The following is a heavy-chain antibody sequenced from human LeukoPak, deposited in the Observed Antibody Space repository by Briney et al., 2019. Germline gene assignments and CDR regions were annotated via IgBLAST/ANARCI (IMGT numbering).Heavy chain of an antibody. CDR2: INHSGST. CDR1: GGSISSYY. CDR3: ARQTGGFYNWFDP. D-gene: IGHD2/OR15-2a*01. Sequence: PSETLSLTCTVSGGSISSYYWGWIRQPPGKGLEWIGEINHSGSTNYNPSLKSRVTISVDTSKNQFSLKLSSVTAADTAVYYCARQTGGFYNWFDPWGQGTLVTVSS. V-gene: IGHV4-34*01. J-gene: IGHJ5*02.